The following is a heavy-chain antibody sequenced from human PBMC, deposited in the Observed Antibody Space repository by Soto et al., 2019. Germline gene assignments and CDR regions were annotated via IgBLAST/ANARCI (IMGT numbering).Heavy chain of an antibody. D-gene: IGHD2-8*01. CDR3: ARGWMVYAIRVFDI. Sequence: SETLSLTCAVYGGSFSDYYWSWIRQPPGKGLEWIGEINHSGSTNYNPSLKSRVTISVDTSKNHFSLKLTSVTAADTSVYYCARGWMVYAIRVFDIWHQRAVVTFSS. CDR2: INHSGST. V-gene: IGHV4-34*01. J-gene: IGHJ3*02. CDR1: GGSFSDYY.